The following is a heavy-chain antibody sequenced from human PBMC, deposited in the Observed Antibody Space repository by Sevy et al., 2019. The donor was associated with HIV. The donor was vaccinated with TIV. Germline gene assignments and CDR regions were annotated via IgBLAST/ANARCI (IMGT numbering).Heavy chain of an antibody. V-gene: IGHV1-2*02. CDR1: GYTFTGYY. D-gene: IGHD6-19*01. J-gene: IGHJ1*01. Sequence: ASVKVSCKASGYTFTGYYMHWVRQAPGQGLEWMGWINPNSGGTNYAQKFQGRVTMTRDTSISTAYMELSRLRSDDTAVYYCVRDRTMRSSGWKRGEYFQHWGQGTLVTVSS. CDR3: VRDRTMRSSGWKRGEYFQH. CDR2: INPNSGGT.